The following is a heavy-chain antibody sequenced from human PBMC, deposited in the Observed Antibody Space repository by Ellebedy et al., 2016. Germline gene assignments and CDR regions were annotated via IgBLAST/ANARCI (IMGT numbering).Heavy chain of an antibody. D-gene: IGHD2-15*01. CDR2: ISGGGDAT. CDR1: GLTFSNFF. CDR3: REGHYSDV. V-gene: IGHV3-23*01. Sequence: GESLKISCAVSGLTFSNFFMTWVRQAPGKGLEWVSTISGGGDATYLADSVKGRFTISRDNSRNILYLHMNSLRVDDTAKYYCREGHYSDVWGQGTLVTVSS. J-gene: IGHJ1*01.